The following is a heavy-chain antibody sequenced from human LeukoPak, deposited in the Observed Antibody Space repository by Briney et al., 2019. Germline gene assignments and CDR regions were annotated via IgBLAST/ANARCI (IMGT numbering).Heavy chain of an antibody. V-gene: IGHV3-30*02. D-gene: IGHD6-19*01. J-gene: IGHJ4*02. Sequence: PGGSLRLSCAASGFTFSSYGMHWVRQAPGKGLEWVAFIRYDGSNKYYADSVKGRFTISRDNSKNTLYLQMNSLRAEDTAVYYCAKEGTGWQWLGDYFDYWGQGTLVTVSS. CDR1: GFTFSSYG. CDR3: AKEGTGWQWLGDYFDY. CDR2: IRYDGSNK.